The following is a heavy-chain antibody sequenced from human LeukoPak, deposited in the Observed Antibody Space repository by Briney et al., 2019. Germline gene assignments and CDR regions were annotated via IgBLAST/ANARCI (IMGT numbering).Heavy chain of an antibody. CDR3: AQAAVGLAAINY. CDR1: GFTFSGSA. V-gene: IGHV3-73*01. J-gene: IGHJ4*02. Sequence: SGGALRLSCAASGFTFSGSAMHWVRQASGKGLEWVGRIRSKANSYATAYAASVKGRFTISRDNSKNTLYLQMNTLKAEDSALYYCAQAAVGLAAINYWGQGTLVTVSS. D-gene: IGHD6-25*01. CDR2: IRSKANSYAT.